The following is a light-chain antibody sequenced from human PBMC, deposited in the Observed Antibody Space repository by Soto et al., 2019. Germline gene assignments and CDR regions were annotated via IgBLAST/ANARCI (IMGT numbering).Light chain of an antibody. J-gene: IGKJ2*01. CDR1: QSISSW. Sequence: DIHMTQSPSTLSASVGDRVTITCRASQSISSWLAWYQQKPGKAPKLLIYDASRLASGVPSRFSGSGSGTEFTLTISSLQPDDFATYYCHQYNSYPYTFGQGTKLEIK. V-gene: IGKV1-5*01. CDR3: HQYNSYPYT. CDR2: DAS.